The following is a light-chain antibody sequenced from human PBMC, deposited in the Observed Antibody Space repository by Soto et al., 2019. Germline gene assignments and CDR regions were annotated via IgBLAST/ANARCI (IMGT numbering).Light chain of an antibody. V-gene: IGLV2-14*01. CDR1: SSDVGGYEY. CDR2: AVS. J-gene: IGLJ1*01. Sequence: QSALTQPASVSGSPGQSITISCTGTSSDVGGYEYVSWYQQHPGKAPKLMIYAVSNRPSGVSTHFSGSKSGNTASLTISGLQADDEADYYCSSFTSSSTLPYVFGTGTKVTVL. CDR3: SSFTSSSTLPYV.